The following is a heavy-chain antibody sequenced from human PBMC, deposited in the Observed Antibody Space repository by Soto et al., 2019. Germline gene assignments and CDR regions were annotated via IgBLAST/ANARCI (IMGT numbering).Heavy chain of an antibody. V-gene: IGHV1-69*06. CDR1: GGTFSSYA. CDR3: ARDSGLDPNYYYYGMDV. J-gene: IGHJ6*02. Sequence: QVQLVQSGAEVKKPGSSVKVSCKASGGTFSSYAISWVRQAPGQGLEWMGGIIPIFGTANYAQKFQGRVTMIAEKSTSTAYMELSSLRSEDKAVYYCARDSGLDPNYYYYGMDVWGQGTTVTVSS. D-gene: IGHD3-16*01. CDR2: IIPIFGTA.